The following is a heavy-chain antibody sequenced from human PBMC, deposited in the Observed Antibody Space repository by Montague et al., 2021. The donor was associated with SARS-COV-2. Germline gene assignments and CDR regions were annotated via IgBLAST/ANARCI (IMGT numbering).Heavy chain of an antibody. V-gene: IGHV2-70*01. Sequence: PALVKPTQTLTLTCTFSGFSLSTSGMCVSWIRQPPGKALEWLALIDWDDDKYYSTSLKTRLTISKDTSKNQVVLTMTNMDPVDTATYYCARISAWYSSGWSAFDYWGLGTLVTVSS. CDR3: ARISAWYSSGWSAFDY. J-gene: IGHJ4*02. CDR1: GFSLSTSGMC. CDR2: IDWDDDK. D-gene: IGHD6-19*01.